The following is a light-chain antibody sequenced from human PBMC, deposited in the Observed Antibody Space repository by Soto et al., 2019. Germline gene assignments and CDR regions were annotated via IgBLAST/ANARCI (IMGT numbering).Light chain of an antibody. V-gene: IGKV3-15*01. CDR3: QQYNTRPQT. J-gene: IGKJ1*01. CDR2: GAS. CDR1: QTVGSN. Sequence: EVVLTQSPSTLSVSLGERATLSCRASQTVGSNLAWYQHKPGKAPRLLISGASTRATGVPARFGGSGSGTEFALTITGLQSEDFTVYFCQQYNTRPQTFGQGTKVDIK.